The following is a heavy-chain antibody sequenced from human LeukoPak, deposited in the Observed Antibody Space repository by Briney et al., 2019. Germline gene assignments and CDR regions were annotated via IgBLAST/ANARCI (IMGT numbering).Heavy chain of an antibody. Sequence: GGSLRLSCAPSGFTFSSYGMHWVRQAPGQGLERVAYIQYDGSNEQYGDSVKGRFSISRDSSKNILYLQMNSLRAEDTAVYYCARGDDSVVVPAAPDYWGQGTLVTVSS. CDR2: IQYDGSNE. D-gene: IGHD2-2*01. CDR3: ARGDDSVVVPAAPDY. J-gene: IGHJ4*02. CDR1: GFTFSSYG. V-gene: IGHV3-30*02.